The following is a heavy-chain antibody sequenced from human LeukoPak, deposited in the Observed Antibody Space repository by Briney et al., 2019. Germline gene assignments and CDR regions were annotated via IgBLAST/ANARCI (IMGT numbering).Heavy chain of an antibody. CDR2: INHSGST. CDR1: GGSFSGYY. CDR3: ARGPSRIAAAGTIILDY. J-gene: IGHJ4*02. V-gene: IGHV4-34*01. Sequence: PSETLSLTCAVYGGSFSGYYWSWIRQPPGKGLEWIGEINHSGSTNYNPSLKSRVTISVDTSKNQFSLKLSSVTAADTAVYYCARGPSRIAAAGTIILDYWGQGTLVTVSS. D-gene: IGHD6-13*01.